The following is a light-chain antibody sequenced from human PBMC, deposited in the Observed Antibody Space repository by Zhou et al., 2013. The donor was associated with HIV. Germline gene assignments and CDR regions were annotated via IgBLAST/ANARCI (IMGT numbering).Light chain of an antibody. CDR3: QQINSYPIT. CDR1: QNISNY. CDR2: AAS. J-gene: IGKJ5*01. Sequence: DIQMTQSPSSLSASVGDRVTITCRASQNISNYLNWYQQKRWKAPNLLIYAASSLQSGVPPRFSGSGSGTDFTLTISSLQPEDFATYYCQQINSYPITFGQGTRLDIQ. V-gene: IGKV1-39*01.